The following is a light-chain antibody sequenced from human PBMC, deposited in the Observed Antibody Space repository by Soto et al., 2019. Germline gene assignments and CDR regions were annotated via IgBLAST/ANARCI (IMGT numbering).Light chain of an antibody. Sequence: QSVLTQPPSVSAAPGQTVTISCSGSSSNIGDNYVSWYQQLPGTAPKLLVYDNNRRPSGIPDRFSGSKPGTSATLGITGLQTGDEADYYCGTWDSSLSAAVFGTGTKLTVL. V-gene: IGLV1-51*01. CDR3: GTWDSSLSAAV. J-gene: IGLJ1*01. CDR2: DNN. CDR1: SSNIGDNY.